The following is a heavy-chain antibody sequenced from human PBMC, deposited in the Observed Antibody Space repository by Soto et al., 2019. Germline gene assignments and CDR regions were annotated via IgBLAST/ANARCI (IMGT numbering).Heavy chain of an antibody. J-gene: IGHJ4*02. CDR1: GYTFTSYG. CDR3: ARDSDEVYCSSTSCPFDY. V-gene: IGHV1-18*01. D-gene: IGHD2-2*01. CDR2: ISAYNGNT. Sequence: EASVKVSCKASGYTFTSYGISWVRQAPGQGLEWMGWISAYNGNTNYAQKLQGRVTMTTDTSTSTAYMELRSLRSDDTAVYYCARDSDEVYCSSTSCPFDYWGQGTLVTVSS.